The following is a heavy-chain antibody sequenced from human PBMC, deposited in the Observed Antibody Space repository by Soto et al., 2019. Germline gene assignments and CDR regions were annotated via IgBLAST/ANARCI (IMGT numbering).Heavy chain of an antibody. V-gene: IGHV3-23*01. J-gene: IGHJ5*02. CDR3: ANNNWNYFSWFDP. CDR1: RFTISSHW. Sequence: GGSLRLSCAANRFTISSHWMHWVRQTPGKGLEGVSAISGSGGSTSSADPVKGRFTIPRDNSKNTLYLQMNSLRAEDTAVYYCANNNWNYFSWFDPWGQGTLVTVSS. CDR2: ISGSGGST. D-gene: IGHD1-7*01.